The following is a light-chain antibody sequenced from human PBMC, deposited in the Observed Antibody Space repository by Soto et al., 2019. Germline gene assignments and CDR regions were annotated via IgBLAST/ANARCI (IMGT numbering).Light chain of an antibody. J-gene: IGKJ5*01. CDR2: DAS. Sequence: DIHMTQSPSSLSASVGDRVTITFQASQNINNYLNWYQQKPGRAPKLLIYDASNLEAGVPSRFRGSGSGTDFTFTISRLQPEDIATYYCQQYENLPTFGQGTRLEI. V-gene: IGKV1-33*01. CDR1: QNINNY. CDR3: QQYENLPT.